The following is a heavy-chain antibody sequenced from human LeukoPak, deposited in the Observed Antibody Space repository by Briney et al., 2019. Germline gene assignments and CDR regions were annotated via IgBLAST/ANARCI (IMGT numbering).Heavy chain of an antibody. J-gene: IGHJ4*02. CDR3: VSPRGFSYGYFDY. D-gene: IGHD5-18*01. CDR2: IYYSGST. Sequence: RPSETLSLTCTVSGGSLRSSSYYWTWIRQPPGKGLEWIGSIYYSGSTYYNPSLKSRVTISADTSKNQFSLTLGSVSATDTAVYYCVSPRGFSYGYFDYWGQGTLVTVSS. V-gene: IGHV4-39*01. CDR1: GGSLRSSSYY.